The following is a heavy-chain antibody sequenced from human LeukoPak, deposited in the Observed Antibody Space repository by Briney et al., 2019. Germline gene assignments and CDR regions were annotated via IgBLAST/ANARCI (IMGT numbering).Heavy chain of an antibody. CDR3: TRGRDGYNFYFDY. Sequence: GGVLRIPCGASGFPFSSSEMNWGRPAPGKGVEWVSYISSSTLTIYYADSVKGRFTISRDNAKNSLYLQMNSLRAEDTAVYYCTRGRDGYNFYFDYWGQGSLVTVSS. CDR2: ISSSTLTI. J-gene: IGHJ4*02. V-gene: IGHV3-48*03. D-gene: IGHD5-24*01. CDR1: GFPFSSSE.